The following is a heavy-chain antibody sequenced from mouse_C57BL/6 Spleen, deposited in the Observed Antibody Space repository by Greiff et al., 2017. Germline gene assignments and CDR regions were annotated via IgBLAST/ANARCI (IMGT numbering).Heavy chain of an antibody. CDR3: ARYGSRAYWYFDV. D-gene: IGHD1-1*01. V-gene: IGHV1-26*01. Sequence: VQLQQSGPELVKPGASVKISCKASGYTFTDYYMNWVQQSHGKSLEWIGDINPNNGGTSYNQKLKGKATLTVDKSSSTAYMELRSLTSEDSAVYYCARYGSRAYWYFDVCGTGTTVTVSS. CDR1: GYTFTDYY. J-gene: IGHJ1*03. CDR2: INPNNGGT.